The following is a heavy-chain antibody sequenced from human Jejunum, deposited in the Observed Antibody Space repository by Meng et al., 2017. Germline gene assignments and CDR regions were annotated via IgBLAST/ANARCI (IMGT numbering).Heavy chain of an antibody. J-gene: IGHJ4*02. CDR2: IFHSATT. D-gene: IGHD3-3*01. CDR1: GYSISSGYY. V-gene: IGHV4-38-2*01. CDR3: ARTRFHSDRGYYELGY. Sequence: AESLTLSCAVSGYSISSGYYWVWIRQSPGKGLEWIARIFHSATTDYNPSLKSRVTISVDTSKNQFSLKLTSVTAADTAVYYCARTRFHSDRGYYELGYWGQGTLVTVSS.